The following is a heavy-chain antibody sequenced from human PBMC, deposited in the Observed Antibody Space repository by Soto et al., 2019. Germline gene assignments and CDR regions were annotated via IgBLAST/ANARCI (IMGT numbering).Heavy chain of an antibody. D-gene: IGHD6-13*01. J-gene: IGHJ4*02. CDR3: AKDVGRGYSTSWCDY. V-gene: IGHV3-30*18. Sequence: GGSLILSCAASGFTFSNSGRHWVRQAPGKGLEWVALISHDGTKKYYADSVKGRFTISRDTSKNTLYLQMSSLRAEDTAVYYCAKDVGRGYSTSWCDYWGQGTLVTVS. CDR2: ISHDGTKK. CDR1: GFTFSNSG.